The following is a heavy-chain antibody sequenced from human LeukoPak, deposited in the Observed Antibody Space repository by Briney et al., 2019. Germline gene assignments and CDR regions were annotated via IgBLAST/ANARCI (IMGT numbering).Heavy chain of an antibody. V-gene: IGHV3-7*01. CDR1: GFTFGTYW. J-gene: IGHJ4*02. Sequence: GGSLRLSCTASGFTFGTYWMTWVRQAPGKGLEWVANMKQDGSEKYYVDSVKGRFTISRDHAKNSLYLQMNSLRAEDTAVYYCARIYCSSTNCYRHFDYWGQGTLVTVSS. D-gene: IGHD2-2*01. CDR2: MKQDGSEK. CDR3: ARIYCSSTNCYRHFDY.